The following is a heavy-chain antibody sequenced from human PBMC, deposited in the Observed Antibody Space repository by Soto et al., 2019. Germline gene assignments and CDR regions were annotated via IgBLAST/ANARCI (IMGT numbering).Heavy chain of an antibody. D-gene: IGHD4-17*01. CDR2: ISSSSSTI. J-gene: IGHJ6*03. CDR3: ASYDYGDSEYYYYSYMDV. CDR1: GFTFRDYG. Sequence: GGSLRLSCTAAGFTFRDYGRNWVRQTPGKGLEWVSYISSSSSTIYYADSVKGRFTISRDNAKNSLYLQLNSLRAEHTAVYYCASYDYGDSEYYYYSYMDVWGKRTTVPLSS. V-gene: IGHV3-48*01.